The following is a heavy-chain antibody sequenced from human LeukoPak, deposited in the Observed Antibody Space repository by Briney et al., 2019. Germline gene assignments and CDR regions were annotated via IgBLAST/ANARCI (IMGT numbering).Heavy chain of an antibody. CDR3: ARLPRYDFWS. V-gene: IGHV4-39*01. CDR2: IYYSGTT. J-gene: IGHJ4*02. D-gene: IGHD3-3*01. CDR1: GHSLSRTNFY. Sequence: SEPLSLPCTLSGHSLSRTNFYWGWIRQPPGRGLEWIGSIYYSGTTNYNPSLKSRVTISVDTFKKQFSLKLRSVTAADTAVYYWARLPRYDFWSWGEGTLVTVSS.